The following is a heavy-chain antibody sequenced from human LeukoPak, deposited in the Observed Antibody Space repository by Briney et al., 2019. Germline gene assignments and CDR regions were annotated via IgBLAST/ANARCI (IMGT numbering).Heavy chain of an antibody. Sequence: AGGSLRLSCAAPGFTFSSYAMSWVRQAPGKGLEWVSAISGSGATTYYTDSAKGRFTISRDNSKITLYLQMDSLRAEDTAMYYCAKAPNSGGNCYDASDVWGQGTMVTVSS. CDR1: GFTFSSYA. CDR3: AKAPNSGGNCYDASDV. CDR2: ISGSGATT. V-gene: IGHV3-23*01. J-gene: IGHJ3*01. D-gene: IGHD2-15*01.